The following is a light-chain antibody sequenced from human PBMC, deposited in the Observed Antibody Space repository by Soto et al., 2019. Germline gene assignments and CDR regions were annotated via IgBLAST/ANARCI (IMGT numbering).Light chain of an antibody. J-gene: IGKJ2*01. CDR3: QQHNHWPS. CDR2: AVS. V-gene: IGKV3-15*01. CDR1: QSVSSN. Sequence: EIVMTQSPATLSVSQGERATLSCRASQSVSSNLAWFQQKPGQAPRLLLYAVSTRATGVPGRFSGSGSGTEFTLTISSLQSEDSAVYYCQQHNHWPSFGQVTMLEIK.